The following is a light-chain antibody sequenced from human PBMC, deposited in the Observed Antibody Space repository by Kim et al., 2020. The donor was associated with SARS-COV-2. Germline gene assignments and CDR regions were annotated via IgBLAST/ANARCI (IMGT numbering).Light chain of an antibody. CDR3: QKYDSVTWT. Sequence: ASVGDEVSISCRASQDISTYLACYQQKPGKAPKLLMYATSTLQSGGPSRVRGSRSGTDFTLIITRLQREEVATYFCQKYDSVTWTFGQGTKVDIK. CDR2: ATS. CDR1: QDISTY. V-gene: IGKV1-27*01. J-gene: IGKJ1*01.